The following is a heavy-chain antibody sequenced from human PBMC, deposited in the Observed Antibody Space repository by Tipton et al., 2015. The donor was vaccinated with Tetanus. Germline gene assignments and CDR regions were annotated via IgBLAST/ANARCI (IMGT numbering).Heavy chain of an antibody. V-gene: IGHV4-39*01. D-gene: IGHD3-22*01. CDR2: IFYIGST. CDR3: ARLHLTMMAANYWYFDL. J-gene: IGHJ2*01. Sequence: LRLSCNVSGVPLSNSAYYWGWVRQPPGKALEWLGTIFYIGSTYYNPSLKSRLTISMDTTRNLFSLKLTSVTAVDTAVYYCARLHLTMMAANYWYFDLWGRGTLVAVSS. CDR1: GVPLSNSAYY.